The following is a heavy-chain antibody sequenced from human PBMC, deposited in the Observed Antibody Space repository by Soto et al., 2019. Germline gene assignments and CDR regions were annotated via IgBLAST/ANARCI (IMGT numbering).Heavy chain of an antibody. D-gene: IGHD3-16*02. Sequence: ETLSLTCTVFGGSIDDYYWSWIRQSPGKGLEWIGHISDRGSTDYNPSLKSRVTISVDRSKKQFSLKVTSVTAADTAVYYCARDRWTARANWFDPWGQGTLVTVSS. CDR1: GGSIDDYY. CDR3: ARDRWTARANWFDP. J-gene: IGHJ5*02. V-gene: IGHV4-59*01. CDR2: ISDRGST.